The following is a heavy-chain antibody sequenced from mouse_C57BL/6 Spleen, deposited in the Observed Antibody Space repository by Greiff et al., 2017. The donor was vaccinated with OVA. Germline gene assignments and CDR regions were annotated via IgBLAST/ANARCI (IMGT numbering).Heavy chain of an antibody. D-gene: IGHD1-3*01. CDR2: IYPGDGDT. J-gene: IGHJ3*01. CDR3: ARQGNNPFAY. V-gene: IGHV1-80*01. Sequence: VKLVESGAELVKPGASVKISCKASGYAFSSYWMNWVKQRPGKGLEWIGQIYPGDGDTNYNGKFKGKATLTADKSSSTAYMQLSSLTSEDSAVYFCARQGNNPFAYWGQGTLVTVSA. CDR1: GYAFSSYW.